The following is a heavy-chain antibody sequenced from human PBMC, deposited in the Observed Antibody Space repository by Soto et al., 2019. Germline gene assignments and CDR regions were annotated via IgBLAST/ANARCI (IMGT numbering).Heavy chain of an antibody. J-gene: IGHJ6*02. CDR3: AKNGQPPYYYYGLDV. CDR2: ISGYNGDT. V-gene: IGHV1-18*01. Sequence: GASVKVSCKASVYTFTRYGISWVRQAPGQGLEWMGWISGYNGDTNYAQKFQGRVSMTIDTSTTTAYMELRSLTSDDTAVYYCAKNGQPPYYYYGLDVRGQGTKVTVSS. CDR1: VYTFTRYG. D-gene: IGHD2-8*01.